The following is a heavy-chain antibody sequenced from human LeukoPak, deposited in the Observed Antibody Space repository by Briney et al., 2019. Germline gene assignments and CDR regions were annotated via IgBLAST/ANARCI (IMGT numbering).Heavy chain of an antibody. Sequence: GASVKVSCKASGYTFTSYGISWVRQAPGQGLEWMGWISAYNGNTNYAQKLQGRVTMTTDTSTSTAYMELRSLRSDDTAVYYCARAKGEAAPSLKTPRDYYYMDVWGKGTTVTVSS. D-gene: IGHD6-13*01. CDR2: ISAYNGNT. V-gene: IGHV1-18*01. J-gene: IGHJ6*03. CDR1: GYTFTSYG. CDR3: ARAKGEAAPSLKTPRDYYYMDV.